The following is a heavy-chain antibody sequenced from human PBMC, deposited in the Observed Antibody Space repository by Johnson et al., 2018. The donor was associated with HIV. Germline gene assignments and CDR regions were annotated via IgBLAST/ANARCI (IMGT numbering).Heavy chain of an antibody. CDR3: TTADIVGTFDI. CDR1: NAW. D-gene: IGHD2-15*01. Sequence: NAWMNWVRQAPGKGLEWVGRIKSKSDGGTADYAAPVKGRFTISRDDSEKILYLQMSSLKTEDTAVYYCTTADIVGTFDIWGQGTMVTVS. CDR2: IKSKSDGGTA. J-gene: IGHJ3*02. V-gene: IGHV3-15*01.